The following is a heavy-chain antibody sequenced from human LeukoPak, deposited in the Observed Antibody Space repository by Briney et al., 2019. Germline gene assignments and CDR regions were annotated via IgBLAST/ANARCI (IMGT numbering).Heavy chain of an antibody. V-gene: IGHV1-2*02. D-gene: IGHD6-19*01. Sequence: ASVKVSCKTSGYTFTGYYMHWVRQAPGQGLEWMGWIIPNSGGKNYAQKFQGRVTMTRDTSLNTAYMELNGLRSDDTAVYYCARGRTGSGWYFDYWGQGTLVTVSS. CDR3: ARGRTGSGWYFDY. CDR1: GYTFTGYY. J-gene: IGHJ4*02. CDR2: IIPNSGGK.